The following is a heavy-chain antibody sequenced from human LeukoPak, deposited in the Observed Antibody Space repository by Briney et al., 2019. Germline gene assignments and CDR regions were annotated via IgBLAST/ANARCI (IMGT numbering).Heavy chain of an antibody. CDR3: ARGPASSSWYMCY. J-gene: IGHJ4*02. CDR2: ISSSSSYI. D-gene: IGHD6-13*01. V-gene: IGHV3-21*01. CDR1: GFTFSSYS. Sequence: PGGSLRLSCAASGFTFSSYSMNWVRQAPGKGLEWVSSISSSSSYIYYADSVKGRFTISRDNAKNSLYLQMNSLRAEDTAVYYCARGPASSSWYMCYWGQGTLVTVSS.